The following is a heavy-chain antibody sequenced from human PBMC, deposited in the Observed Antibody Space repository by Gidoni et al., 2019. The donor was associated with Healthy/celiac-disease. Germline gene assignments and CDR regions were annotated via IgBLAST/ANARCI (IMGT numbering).Heavy chain of an antibody. J-gene: IGHJ6*02. Sequence: QVQLVQSGAAVKKPGSSVKVSCKASGGTFSSYAISWVRQAPGQGLEWMGGIIPIFGTANYAQKFQGRVTITADESTSTAYMELSSLRSEDTAVYYCASEEPWYSSGWYRGYYYYGMDVWGQGTTVTVSS. D-gene: IGHD6-19*01. CDR2: IIPIFGTA. CDR3: ASEEPWYSSGWYRGYYYYGMDV. V-gene: IGHV1-69*01. CDR1: GGTFSSYA.